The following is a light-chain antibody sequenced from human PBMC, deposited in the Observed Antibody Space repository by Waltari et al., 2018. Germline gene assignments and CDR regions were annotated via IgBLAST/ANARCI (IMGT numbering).Light chain of an antibody. J-gene: IGKJ4*01. V-gene: IGKV2-28*01. CDR1: QSLLHSNGYNY. Sequence: IVMTQSPLSLPVTPGEPASISCRSSQSLLHSNGYNYLDWYLQKPGQSPQLLIYLGSNRASGVSDRFSGSGSGTDFTLKISRVEAGDVGLYYCMQALHTPRTFGGGTRVEIK. CDR3: MQALHTPRT. CDR2: LGS.